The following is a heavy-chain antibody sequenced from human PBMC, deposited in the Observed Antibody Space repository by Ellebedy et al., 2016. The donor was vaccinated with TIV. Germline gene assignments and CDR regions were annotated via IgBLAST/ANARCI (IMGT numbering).Heavy chain of an antibody. V-gene: IGHV6-1*01. CDR2: TYYRSKWYN. D-gene: IGHD3-22*01. J-gene: IGHJ4*02. CDR1: GDSVSSNSAA. Sequence: MPSETLSLTCAISGDSVSSNSAAWNWIRQSPSRGLEWLGRTYYRSKWYNDYAVSVKSRITINPDTSKNQFSLQLNSVTPEDTAVYYCAREEGAYYDTSGYDLPFDYWGQGTLVTVSS. CDR3: AREEGAYYDTSGYDLPFDY.